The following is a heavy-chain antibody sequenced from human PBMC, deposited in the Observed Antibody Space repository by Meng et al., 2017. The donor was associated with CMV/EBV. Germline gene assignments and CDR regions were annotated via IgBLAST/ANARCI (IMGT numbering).Heavy chain of an antibody. D-gene: IGHD2-2*02. CDR2: ISYDGSNK. CDR3: ARDLPYCSSTSCYSTWYYYYGMDV. CDR1: GFTFSSYA. J-gene: IGHJ6*02. Sequence: GGSLRLSCAASGFTFSSYAMHWVRQAPGKGLEWVAVISYDGSNKYYADSVKGRFTISRDNSKNTLYLQMNSLRAEDTAVYYCARDLPYCSSTSCYSTWYYYYGMDVWGQGTTVTVSS. V-gene: IGHV3-30-3*01.